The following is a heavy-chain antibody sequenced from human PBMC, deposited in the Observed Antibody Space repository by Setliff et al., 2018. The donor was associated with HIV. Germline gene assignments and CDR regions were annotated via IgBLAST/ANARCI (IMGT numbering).Heavy chain of an antibody. CDR1: GYAFSTNA. CDR2: INAGDDNT. J-gene: IGHJ6*02. CDR3: AREVGDYYDSSGYYPPTDYYYGMDV. D-gene: IGHD3-22*01. V-gene: IGHV1-3*01. Sequence: ASVKVSCKAFGYAFSTNAIHWVRQAPGQRLEWMGYINAGDDNTRYSEKFQGRVTITRDTSANTAYMGLSSLRSEDKAVYYCAREVGDYYDSSGYYPPTDYYYGMDVWGQGTTVTVSS.